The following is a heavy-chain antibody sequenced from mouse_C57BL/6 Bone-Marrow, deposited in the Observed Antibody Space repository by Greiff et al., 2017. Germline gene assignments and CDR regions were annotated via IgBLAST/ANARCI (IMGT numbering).Heavy chain of an antibody. V-gene: IGHV1-72*01. Sequence: QVQLQQPGAELVKPGASVKLSCKASGYTFTSYWMHWVKQRPGRGLGWIGRIDPNSGGTTYNEKFKSKATLTVDKPSSTAYMQLSRLTSEDSAVYYCARAMGCSDWYVDVWGTGTTVTVSA. J-gene: IGHJ1*03. CDR1: GYTFTSYW. D-gene: IGHD2-3*01. CDR2: IDPNSGGT. CDR3: ARAMGCSDWYVDV.